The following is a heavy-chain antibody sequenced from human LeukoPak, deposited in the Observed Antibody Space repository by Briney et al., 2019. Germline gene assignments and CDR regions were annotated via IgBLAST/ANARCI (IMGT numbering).Heavy chain of an antibody. V-gene: IGHV3-21*01. CDR3: ARTATTERGYSYGLDY. Sequence: PGGSLRLSCAASGFTFSNYGIHWVRQAPGKGLEGVSSISTSNNYIYYPDSVKGRFTISRDNAKNSLYLQMNSLRAEDTAVYYCARTATTERGYSYGLDYWGHGTLVTVSS. D-gene: IGHD5-18*01. CDR2: ISTSNNYI. CDR1: GFTFSNYG. J-gene: IGHJ4*01.